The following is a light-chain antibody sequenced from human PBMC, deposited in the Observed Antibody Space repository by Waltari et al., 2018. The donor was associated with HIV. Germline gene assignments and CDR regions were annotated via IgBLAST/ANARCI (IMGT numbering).Light chain of an antibody. CDR2: DVS. CDR1: SSDIGGYHY. V-gene: IGLV2-14*03. Sequence: QSALTQPASVSGSPGQSITISCTGTSSDIGGYHYVPCYQQHPGKAPKLMISDVSHRPSGVSNRFSGSKSGNTASLTISGLQAEDEADYYCSSYTSSSTLGVFGSGTKVTVL. J-gene: IGLJ1*01. CDR3: SSYTSSSTLGV.